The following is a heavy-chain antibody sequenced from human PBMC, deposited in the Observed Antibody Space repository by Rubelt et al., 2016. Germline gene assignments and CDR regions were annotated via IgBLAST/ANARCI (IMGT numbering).Heavy chain of an antibody. V-gene: IGHV1-18*01. J-gene: IGHJ4*02. CDR3: ARGQQRGGGDY. CDR1: GYAFSSYG. Sequence: QVQLVQSGAEVKKPGASVKVSCKASGYAFSSYGLSWVRQAPGQGLEWMGWISAYNGNTNYAPKLQGRFTMTPDPSTSTSYMELRSLRADDTAVYYCARGQQRGGGDYWGQGTLVTVSS. CDR2: ISAYNGNT. D-gene: IGHD6-13*01.